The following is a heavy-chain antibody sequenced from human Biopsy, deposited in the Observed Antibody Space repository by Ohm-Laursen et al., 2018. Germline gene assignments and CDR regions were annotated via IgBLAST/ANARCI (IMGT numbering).Heavy chain of an antibody. V-gene: IGHV3-30*18. D-gene: IGHD3-16*01. CDR3: ANDRYDYTPIGGFSMDV. CDR2: IFYDGSNT. Sequence: SLRLSCAASGFSFSRYGMQWVRQAPGKGLAWVAFIFYDGSNTYYADSVKGRFTISRDNSMDTLYLQMSSLSAEDTAVYYCANDRYDYTPIGGFSMDVWGQGTTVTVSS. CDR1: GFSFSRYG. J-gene: IGHJ6*02.